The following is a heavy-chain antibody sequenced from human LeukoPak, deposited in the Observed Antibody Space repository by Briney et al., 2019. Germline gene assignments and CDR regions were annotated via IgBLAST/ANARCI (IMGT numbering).Heavy chain of an antibody. V-gene: IGHV3-74*01. CDR1: GFTFSSYW. Sequence: GGSLRLSCAASGFTFSSYWMHWVRQAPGKGLVWVSRINSDGSSTSYADSVKGRFTISRDNAKNTLYLQMNSLRAEDTAVYYCARENSDFWSGYSPNYYYYMDVWGKGTTVTVSS. J-gene: IGHJ6*03. CDR3: ARENSDFWSGYSPNYYYYMDV. CDR2: INSDGSST. D-gene: IGHD3-3*01.